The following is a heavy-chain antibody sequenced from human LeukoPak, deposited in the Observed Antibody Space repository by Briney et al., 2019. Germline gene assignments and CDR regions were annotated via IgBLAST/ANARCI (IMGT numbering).Heavy chain of an antibody. CDR1: GYTFTGYF. CDR2: INPGSGVT. CDR3: TRQTSSLGGRRGWFDP. V-gene: IGHV1-2*02. Sequence: ASVKVSCKASGYTFTGYFLNWVRQAPGHGLEWLGWINPGSGVTVYAEKFQDRIALTRDTAINTAYMELTGLTSNDTAVYYCTRQTSSLGGRRGWFDPWGQGTLVSVSS. J-gene: IGHJ5*02. D-gene: IGHD6-6*01.